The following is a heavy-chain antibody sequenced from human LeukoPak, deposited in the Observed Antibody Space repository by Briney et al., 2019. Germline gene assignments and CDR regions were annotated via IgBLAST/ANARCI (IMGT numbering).Heavy chain of an antibody. Sequence: GGSLRLSCAASGLTFSSYAMIWVRQAPGKGLEWVSAISDSGGSTNYADSVKGRFTISRDNSKNTTYLQMNSLTAEDTAVYYCARVGVVPAAIPDGFDIWGQGTMVTVSS. CDR2: ISDSGGST. CDR3: ARVGVVPAAIPDGFDI. V-gene: IGHV3-23*01. D-gene: IGHD2-2*01. J-gene: IGHJ3*02. CDR1: GLTFSSYA.